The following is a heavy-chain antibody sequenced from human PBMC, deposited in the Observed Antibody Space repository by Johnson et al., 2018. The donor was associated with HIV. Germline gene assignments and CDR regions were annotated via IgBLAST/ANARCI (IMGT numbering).Heavy chain of an antibody. CDR2: TWYDGSNQ. J-gene: IGHJ3*02. CDR3: ASGVTARAPVFI. V-gene: IGHV3-33*01. Sequence: QVQLVESGGGVVQPGRSLRLSCAASGFTFSTYGMHWVRQAPGKGLEWVAVTWYDGSNQYYADSVKGRFTIYRDNSKNTLYLHMNNLRVEDTALYYCASGVTARAPVFIWGQGTMVTVSS. CDR1: GFTFSTYG. D-gene: IGHD6-6*01.